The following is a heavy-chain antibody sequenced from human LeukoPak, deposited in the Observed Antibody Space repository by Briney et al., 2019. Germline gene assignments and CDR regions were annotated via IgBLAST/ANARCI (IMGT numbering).Heavy chain of an antibody. J-gene: IGHJ4*02. CDR3: ARDFERPDY. V-gene: IGHV1-2*06. CDR1: GYTFTDYY. Sequence: GASVKVSCKASGYTFTDYYIHWVRQAPGRGLEWMGRINPNSGGTNYAQKFQGRVTMTRDTSISTAYMELRRLRSDDTAVYYCARDFERPDYWGQGTLVTVSS. CDR2: INPNSGGT.